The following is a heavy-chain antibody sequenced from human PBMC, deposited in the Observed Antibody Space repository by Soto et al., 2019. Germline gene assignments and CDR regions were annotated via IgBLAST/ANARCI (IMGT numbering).Heavy chain of an antibody. CDR1: GYTFTGYY. CDR2: INPNSGGT. Sequence: ASVTVSCKASGYTFTGYYMHWVRQAPGQGLEWMGWINPNSGGTNYAQKFQGWVTMTRDTSISTAYMELSRLRSDDTAVYYCARERNSGTMVRGVPNGWFDPWGQGTLVTVSS. J-gene: IGHJ5*02. V-gene: IGHV1-2*04. D-gene: IGHD3-10*01. CDR3: ARERNSGTMVRGVPNGWFDP.